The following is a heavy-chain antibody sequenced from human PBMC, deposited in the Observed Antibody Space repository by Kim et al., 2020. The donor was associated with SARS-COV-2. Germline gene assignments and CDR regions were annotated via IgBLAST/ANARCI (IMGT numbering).Heavy chain of an antibody. CDR3: ARHTDNWNSDY. D-gene: IGHD1-1*01. V-gene: IGHV5-51*01. J-gene: IGHJ4*02. Sequence: GESLKISCKGSGYNVPSYWIGWVRQMPGKGLEWMGIIHPCYSDTRFSPSFQGQVTISVDKSISTAYLQWSSLKASDTAMYYCARHTDNWNSDYWGQGTLVTVSS. CDR2: IHPCYSDT. CDR1: GYNVPSYW.